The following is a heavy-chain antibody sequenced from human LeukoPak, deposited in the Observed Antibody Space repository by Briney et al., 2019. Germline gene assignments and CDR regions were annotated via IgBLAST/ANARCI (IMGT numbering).Heavy chain of an antibody. CDR3: ARGRYQQLSYFDY. Sequence: SETLSLTCTVSGGSISSYYWSWVRQPPGKGLEWIGEINHSGSTNYNPSLKSRVTISVDTSKNQFSLKLSSVTAADTAVYYCARGRYQQLSYFDYWGQGTLVTVSS. J-gene: IGHJ4*02. D-gene: IGHD6-13*01. CDR1: GGSISSYY. CDR2: INHSGST. V-gene: IGHV4-34*01.